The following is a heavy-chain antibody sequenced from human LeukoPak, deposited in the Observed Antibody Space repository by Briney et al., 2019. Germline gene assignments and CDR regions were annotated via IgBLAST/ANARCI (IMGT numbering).Heavy chain of an antibody. CDR2: INPNSGGT. CDR1: GYTFTVYY. D-gene: IGHD2-2*01. Sequence: ASVKVSCKASGYTFTVYYMHSGRDGPGQRLECMRWINPNSGGTNYAQKFQGRVTMTRDTSINTAYMELSRLRSDDTAVYYCAIYPEDIVVVPAASGNYWGQGTLVTVSS. CDR3: AIYPEDIVVVPAASGNY. V-gene: IGHV1-2*02. J-gene: IGHJ4*02.